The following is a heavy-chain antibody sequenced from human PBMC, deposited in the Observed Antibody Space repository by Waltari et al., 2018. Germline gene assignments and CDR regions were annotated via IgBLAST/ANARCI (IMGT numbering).Heavy chain of an antibody. CDR2: LTGSGAAT. CDR3: AKHDDIVVAPGGGFFQH. Sequence: EVRLLGSGGGLVQPGGSLRLSCGASGFMFSSHDMSWVRQAPGKGLEWVSSLTGSGAATYYADSVKGRFTISRDNSKNTLYLQMTSLRAEDTAIYYCAKHDDIVVAPGGGFFQHWGQGTLVTVSS. D-gene: IGHD2-2*01. CDR1: GFMFSSHD. J-gene: IGHJ1*01. V-gene: IGHV3-23*01.